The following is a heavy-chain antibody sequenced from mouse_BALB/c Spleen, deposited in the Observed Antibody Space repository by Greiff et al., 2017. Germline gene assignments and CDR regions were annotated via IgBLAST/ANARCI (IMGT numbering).Heavy chain of an antibody. J-gene: IGHJ4*01. CDR2: IYPGNSDT. V-gene: IGHV1-5*01. CDR1: GYTFTSYW. CDR3: TGNQVPYYDMDY. D-gene: IGHD2-1*01. Sequence: VQLKESGTVLARPGASVKMSCKASGYTFTSYWMHWVKQRPGQGLEWIGAIYPGNSDTSYNQKFKGKAKLTAVTSTSTAYMELSSLTNEDSAVYYCTGNQVPYYDMDYWGQGTSVTVSS.